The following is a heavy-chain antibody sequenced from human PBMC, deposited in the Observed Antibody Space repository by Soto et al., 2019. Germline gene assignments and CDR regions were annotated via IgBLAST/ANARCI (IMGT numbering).Heavy chain of an antibody. CDR2: ISATGGNI. D-gene: IGHD3-16*01. Sequence: EVQLLESGGGLARPGGSLRLSCVASGFTFSDYAVTWVRQAPGKGLEWVATISATGGNIEYTDSLKGRFTISRDNSKNTLYLQLNGLTSDDTAVHYCAKVAGGLGYFDLWGRGTLVTVSS. CDR1: GFTFSDYA. CDR3: AKVAGGLGYFDL. J-gene: IGHJ2*01. V-gene: IGHV3-23*01.